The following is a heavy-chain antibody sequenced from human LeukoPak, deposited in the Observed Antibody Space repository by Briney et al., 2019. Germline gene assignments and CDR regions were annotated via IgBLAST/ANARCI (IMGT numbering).Heavy chain of an antibody. CDR2: IYYSGST. CDR1: GGSISSYY. J-gene: IGHJ4*02. Sequence: SETLSLTCTVSGGSISSYYWSWIRQPPGKGLEWIGYIYYSGSTNYNPSLKSRVTISVDTSKNQFSLKLSSVTAADTAVYYCARGYIFDYWGQGTLVTVSS. CDR3: ARGYIFDY. V-gene: IGHV4-59*01. D-gene: IGHD6-13*01.